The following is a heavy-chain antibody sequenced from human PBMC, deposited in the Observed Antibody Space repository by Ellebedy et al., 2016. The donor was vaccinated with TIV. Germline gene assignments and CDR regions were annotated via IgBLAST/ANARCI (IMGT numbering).Heavy chain of an antibody. Sequence: GESLKISCAASGFTFSSYAMNWIRQAPGKGLEWVSVISGGGETTSYADSVKGRFTISRDNSNNSLYLQMNSLRAEDTAVYFCTKEGAVAGAPAYLAYDYWGQGTLVTVSS. D-gene: IGHD6-19*01. CDR3: TKEGAVAGAPAYLAYDY. V-gene: IGHV3-23*01. J-gene: IGHJ4*02. CDR1: GFTFSSYA. CDR2: ISGGGETT.